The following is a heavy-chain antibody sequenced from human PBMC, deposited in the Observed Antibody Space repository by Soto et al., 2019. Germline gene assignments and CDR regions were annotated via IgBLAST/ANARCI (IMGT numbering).Heavy chain of an antibody. J-gene: IGHJ4*02. Sequence: QVQLVESGGGVIQPGRSPRLSCAASGFTFSSYAMHWVRQAPGMGLEWVAVISYDGSNKYYADSVKGRFTISRDNSKNTLYLQMNSLRAEDTAVYYCARDVGDYGDYLFDYWGQGTLVTVSS. CDR3: ARDVGDYGDYLFDY. V-gene: IGHV3-30-3*01. CDR2: ISYDGSNK. CDR1: GFTFSSYA. D-gene: IGHD4-17*01.